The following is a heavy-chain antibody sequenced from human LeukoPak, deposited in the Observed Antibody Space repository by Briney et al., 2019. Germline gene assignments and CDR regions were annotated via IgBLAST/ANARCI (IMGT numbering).Heavy chain of an antibody. J-gene: IGHJ4*02. Sequence: GGSLRLSCAASGFTFSSYGMHWVRQAPGKGLEWVAVISYDGSNKYYADSVKGRFTISRDNSKNTLYLQMNSLRAEDTAVYYCAKDSYDFWSGYYDYWGQGTLVTFSS. D-gene: IGHD3-3*01. V-gene: IGHV3-30*18. CDR2: ISYDGSNK. CDR1: GFTFSSYG. CDR3: AKDSYDFWSGYYDY.